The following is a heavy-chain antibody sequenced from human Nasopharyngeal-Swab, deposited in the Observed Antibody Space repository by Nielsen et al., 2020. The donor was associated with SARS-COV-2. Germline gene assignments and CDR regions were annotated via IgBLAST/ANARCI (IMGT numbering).Heavy chain of an antibody. Sequence: ASVKVSCKASGYTFTSYAMNWVRQAPGQGLEWMGWINTNTGNPTYAPGFTGRFVFSLDTSVSTAYLQISSLKAEDTAVYYCARSINYDFWSGWAQVYYYYGMDVWGQGTTVTVSS. CDR3: ARSINYDFWSGWAQVYYYYGMDV. V-gene: IGHV7-4-1*02. D-gene: IGHD3-3*01. CDR1: GYTFTSYA. CDR2: INTNTGNP. J-gene: IGHJ6*02.